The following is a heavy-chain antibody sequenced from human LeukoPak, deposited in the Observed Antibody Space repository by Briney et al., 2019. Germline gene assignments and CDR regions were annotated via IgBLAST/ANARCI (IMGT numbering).Heavy chain of an antibody. J-gene: IGHJ5*02. CDR2: IYPGDSDT. D-gene: IGHD2-2*01. CDR1: GYSFTSYW. V-gene: IGHV5-51*01. Sequence: GESLKISRKGSGYSFTSYWIGWVRQMPGKGLEWMGIIYPGDSDTRYSPSFQGQVTISADKSISTAYLQWSSLKASDTAMYYCATYSCSSTGCQNGEFDPWGQGTLVTVSS. CDR3: ATYSCSSTGCQNGEFDP.